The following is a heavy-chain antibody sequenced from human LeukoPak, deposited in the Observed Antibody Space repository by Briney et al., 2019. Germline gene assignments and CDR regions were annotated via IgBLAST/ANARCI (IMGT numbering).Heavy chain of an antibody. J-gene: IGHJ3*02. Sequence: GGSLRLSCAGSGFALKSYSLTWVRQAPGKGLEWVSYISSSGSTIYYADSVKGRFTISRDNAKNSLYLQMNSLRAEDTAVYYCARARTRYSGSYGGAFDIWGQGTMVTVSS. D-gene: IGHD1-26*01. V-gene: IGHV3-48*04. CDR2: ISSSGSTI. CDR3: ARARTRYSGSYGGAFDI. CDR1: GFALKSYS.